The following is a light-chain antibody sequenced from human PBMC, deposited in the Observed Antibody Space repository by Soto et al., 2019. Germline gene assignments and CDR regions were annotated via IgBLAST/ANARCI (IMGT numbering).Light chain of an antibody. CDR1: SSNIGAGYD. CDR2: GNS. J-gene: IGLJ2*01. V-gene: IGLV1-40*01. Sequence: QSVLTQPPSVSGAPGQRVTISCTGSSSNIGAGYDVHWYQQLPGTAPKLLIYGNSNRPSGVPDRFSGSTSGTSASLAITWLQAEDEADYYGQSYDSSHVVFGGGTKLTVL. CDR3: QSYDSSHVV.